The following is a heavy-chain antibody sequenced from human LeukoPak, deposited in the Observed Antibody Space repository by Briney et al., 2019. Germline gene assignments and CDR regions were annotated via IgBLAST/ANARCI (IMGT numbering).Heavy chain of an antibody. CDR2: IIPIFGTA. D-gene: IGHD5-18*01. V-gene: IGHV1-69*05. J-gene: IGHJ5*02. CDR1: GGTFSSYA. Sequence: GASVKVSCKASGGTFSSYAISWVRQAPGQGLEWMGGIIPIFGTANYAQKLQGRVTMTTDTSTSTAYMELRSLRSDDTAVYYCARLSTHKSWSAIPWGQGTLVTVSS. CDR3: ARLSTHKSWSAIP.